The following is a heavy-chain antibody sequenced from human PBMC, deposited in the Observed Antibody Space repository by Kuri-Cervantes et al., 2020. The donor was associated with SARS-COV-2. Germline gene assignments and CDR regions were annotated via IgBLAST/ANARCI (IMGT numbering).Heavy chain of an antibody. Sequence: SLKISCAASGFTFSSYWMHWVRQAPGKGLEWVSGISWRGIKDYADTVKGRFIITRDNAKNSLYLQMNSLRAEDTAFYYCAKDISSVATSANFDYWGQGTLVTVSS. CDR3: AKDISSVATSANFDY. J-gene: IGHJ4*02. V-gene: IGHV3-9*01. CDR1: GFTFSSYW. CDR2: ISWRGIK. D-gene: IGHD5-12*01.